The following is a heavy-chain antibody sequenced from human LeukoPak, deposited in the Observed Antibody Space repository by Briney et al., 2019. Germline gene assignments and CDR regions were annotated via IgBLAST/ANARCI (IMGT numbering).Heavy chain of an antibody. D-gene: IGHD3-10*01. CDR3: AKVLRYYGSGSAPYYYYYGMDV. Sequence: GGSLRLSCAASEFTFSSNTMNWVRQAPGKGLEWVSVISANGVATYYADSVTGRFTISRDNSKNTLYLQMNSLRAEDTAVYYCAKVLRYYGSGSAPYYYYYGMDVWGQGTTVTVSS. J-gene: IGHJ6*02. CDR1: EFTFSSNT. V-gene: IGHV3-23*01. CDR2: ISANGVAT.